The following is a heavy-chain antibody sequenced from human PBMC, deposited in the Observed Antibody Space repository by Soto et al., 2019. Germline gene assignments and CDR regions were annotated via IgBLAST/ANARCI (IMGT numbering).Heavy chain of an antibody. V-gene: IGHV3-21*01. D-gene: IGHD2-15*01. CDR3: AKLGYCSGGSCYSSDY. J-gene: IGHJ4*02. CDR2: ISSSSSYI. Sequence: GGSLRLSCAASGFTFSSYSMNWVRQAPGKGLEWVSSISSSSSYIYYADSVKGRFTISRDNAKNSLYLQMNSLRAEDTAVYYCAKLGYCSGGSCYSSDYWGQGTLVIVSS. CDR1: GFTFSSYS.